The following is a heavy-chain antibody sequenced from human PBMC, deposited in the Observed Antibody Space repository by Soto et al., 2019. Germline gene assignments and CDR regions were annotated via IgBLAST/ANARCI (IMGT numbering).Heavy chain of an antibody. V-gene: IGHV4-61*01. J-gene: IGHJ4*02. CDR3: ARGYSHYAH. CDR1: GGSVSRDSNF. Sequence: LETLSLTCTVSGGSVSRDSNFWSWIRQPPGKGLEWIGYIYYSGPTRYNPSLESRVTISIDSSKNQVSLNLTSVTAADTAVYYCARGYSHYAHWGRGTLVTVSS. CDR2: IYYSGPT. D-gene: IGHD4-4*01.